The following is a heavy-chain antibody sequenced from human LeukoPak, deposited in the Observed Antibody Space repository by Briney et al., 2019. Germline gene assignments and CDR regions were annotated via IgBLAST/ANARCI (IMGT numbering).Heavy chain of an antibody. V-gene: IGHV3-21*04. D-gene: IGHD4-23*01. J-gene: IGHJ6*03. CDR2: INVITGYI. CDR3: ARETTVVTPYYYYYMDV. Sequence: GGSLRLSCAASGFSFENYNMNWVRQAPGKGLEWVAYINVITGYIYYADSLKGRFTISRDNAKNSLYLQMNSLRAEDTALYYCARETTVVTPYYYYYMDVWGKGTTVTVSS. CDR1: GFSFENYN.